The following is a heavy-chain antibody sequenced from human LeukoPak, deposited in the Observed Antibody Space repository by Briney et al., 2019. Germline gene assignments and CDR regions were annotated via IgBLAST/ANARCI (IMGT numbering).Heavy chain of an antibody. CDR1: GFTFSSYW. D-gene: IGHD5-18*01. J-gene: IGHJ5*02. V-gene: IGHV3-7*01. CDR3: AKGYATAS. CDR2: IKQDGSDK. Sequence: AGGSLRLSCAASGFTFSSYWMTWVRQAPGRGLEWVANIKQDGSDKYYVDSVKGRFTISRDNAKNSLYLQMNSLRAEDTAVYYCAKGYATASWGQGTLVIVSS.